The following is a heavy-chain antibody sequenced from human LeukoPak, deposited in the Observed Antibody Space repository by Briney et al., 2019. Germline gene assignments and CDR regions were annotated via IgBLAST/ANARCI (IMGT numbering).Heavy chain of an antibody. CDR2: ISWNSGSI. CDR1: GFTFDDYA. Sequence: GGSLRLSCAASGFTFDDYAMHWARQAPGKGLEWVSGISWNSGSIGYADSVKGRFTISRDNAKNSLYLQMNSLRAEDTALYYCAKVAPYYYYMDVWGKGTTVTVSS. CDR3: AKVAPYYYYMDV. J-gene: IGHJ6*03. V-gene: IGHV3-9*01.